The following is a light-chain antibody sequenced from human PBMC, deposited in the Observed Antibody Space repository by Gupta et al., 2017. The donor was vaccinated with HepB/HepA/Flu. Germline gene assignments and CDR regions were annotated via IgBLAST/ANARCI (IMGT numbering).Light chain of an antibody. Sequence: EIVLPQSPGTLSLSPGESATLTCRASQSDSSSYLAWYQQKPGQAPRLLIYGASTRATGIPDRFSGGGSGTDFTLTIRRLEAEDVAVYYCQQKGRPPWTFGRGTKVEIK. CDR1: QSDSSSY. J-gene: IGKJ1*01. CDR3: QQKGRPPWT. V-gene: IGKV3-20*01. CDR2: GAS.